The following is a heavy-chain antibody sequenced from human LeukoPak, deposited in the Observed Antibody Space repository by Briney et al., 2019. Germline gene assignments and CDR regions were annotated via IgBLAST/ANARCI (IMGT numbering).Heavy chain of an antibody. J-gene: IGHJ4*02. V-gene: IGHV4-59*01. D-gene: IGHD5-12*01. CDR3: ARERVGAGDIVATTYYFDF. CDR1: GGSISSFY. Sequence: PSETLSLTCTVSGGSISSFYWSWIRQPPGKGLGWIGYIFYSGNTNYNPSLKSRVTISLDTSENQFSLKLSSVTAADTAVYYCARERVGAGDIVATTYYFDFWGQGTLVTVSS. CDR2: IFYSGNT.